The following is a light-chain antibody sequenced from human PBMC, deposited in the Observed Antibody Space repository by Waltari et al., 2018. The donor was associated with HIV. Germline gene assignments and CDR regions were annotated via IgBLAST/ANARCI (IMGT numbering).Light chain of an antibody. J-gene: IGKJ1*01. CDR2: GAS. CDR1: QSVTSN. CDR3: QQYNNWPPT. Sequence: EIVMTQSPATLSVSPGERATLSCRASQSVTSNLAWYQQKPGQAPRLLIYGASTRATGIPARFSGGGSGTEFTLTIRSLQSEDFAVYYCQQYNNWPPTFGQGTKVEIK. V-gene: IGKV3-15*01.